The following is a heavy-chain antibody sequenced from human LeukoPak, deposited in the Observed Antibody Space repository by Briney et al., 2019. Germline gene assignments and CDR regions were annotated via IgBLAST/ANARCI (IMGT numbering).Heavy chain of an antibody. D-gene: IGHD1-14*01. CDR2: IYHSGST. V-gene: IGHV4-38-2*02. J-gene: IGHJ4*02. Sequence: SETLSLTCTVSDYSFTSGYYWDWIRQPPGKGLEWIGSIYHSGSTYYNPSLKSRVTISVDTSKKQFSLKLSSVTAADTAVYYCARRSGTAPFDYWGPGTLVTVSS. CDR3: ARRSGTAPFDY. CDR1: DYSFTSGYY.